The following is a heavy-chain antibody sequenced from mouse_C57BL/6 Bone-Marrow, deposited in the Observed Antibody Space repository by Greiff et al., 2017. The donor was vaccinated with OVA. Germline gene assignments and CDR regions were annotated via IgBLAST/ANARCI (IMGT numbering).Heavy chain of an antibody. CDR1: GYTFTSYW. D-gene: IGHD1-1*01. J-gene: IGHJ1*03. V-gene: IGHV1-52*01. Sequence: VQLQQPGAELVRPGSSVKLSCKASGYTFTSYWMHWVKQRPIQGLEWIGNIDPSDSETHYNQKFKDKATLTVDKSSSTAYMQLSSLTSEDSAVYYCARLAFVTTVRYFDVWGTGTTVTVSS. CDR2: IDPSDSET. CDR3: ARLAFVTTVRYFDV.